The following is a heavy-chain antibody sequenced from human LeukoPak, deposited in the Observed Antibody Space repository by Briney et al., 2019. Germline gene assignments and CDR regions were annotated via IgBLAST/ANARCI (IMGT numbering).Heavy chain of an antibody. CDR2: INHSGST. J-gene: IGHJ6*03. Sequence: SETLSLTCAVYGGSFSGYYWSWIRQPPGKGLEWIGEINHSGSTNYNPSLKSRVTISVDTSKNQFSLKLSSVTAADTAVYYCARGLRGYSYGPTYYYYYYMDVWGKGTRVTVSS. CDR1: GGSFSGYY. CDR3: ARGLRGYSYGPTYYYYYYMDV. V-gene: IGHV4-34*01. D-gene: IGHD5-18*01.